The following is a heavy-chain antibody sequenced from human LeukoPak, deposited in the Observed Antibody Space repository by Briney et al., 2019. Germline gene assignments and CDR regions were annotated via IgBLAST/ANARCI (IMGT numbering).Heavy chain of an antibody. CDR2: ISSSSTTI. J-gene: IGHJ4*02. Sequence: GGSLRLSCAASGFTFSSYSMNWVRQAPGKGLEWVSYISSSSTTIYYADSVKGRFTISRDNAKNSLYLQMNSLRAEDTAVYYCARETRVRWTDYWGQGILVTVSS. V-gene: IGHV3-48*01. CDR1: GFTFSSYS. CDR3: ARETRVRWTDY. D-gene: IGHD5-24*01.